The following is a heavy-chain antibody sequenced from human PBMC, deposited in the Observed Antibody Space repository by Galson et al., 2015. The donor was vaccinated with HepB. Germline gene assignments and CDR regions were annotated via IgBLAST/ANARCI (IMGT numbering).Heavy chain of an antibody. CDR1: GGSFSGYY. CDR2: INHCGRA. V-gene: IGHV4-34*01. J-gene: IGHJ5*02. D-gene: IGHD3-3*01. CDR3: AGRAPISMFGQTQGFSP. Sequence: SETLSLTCAVYGGSFSGYYWNWIRQPPGKGLEWIGEINHCGRANYNPSLKSRLTFSIDTSNSHFSLSLRSVSAADTAVYYCAGRAPISMFGQTQGFSPWGQGTLVIVSS.